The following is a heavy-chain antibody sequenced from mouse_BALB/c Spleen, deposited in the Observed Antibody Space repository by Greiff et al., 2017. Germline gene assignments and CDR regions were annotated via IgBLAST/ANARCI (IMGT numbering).Heavy chain of an antibody. J-gene: IGHJ4*01. D-gene: IGHD2-14*01. CDR3: ARGGGRYDDYYAMDY. Sequence: EVQVVESGGGLVKPGGSLKLSCAASGFTFSSYAMSWVRQTPEKRLEWVASISSGGSTYYPDSVKGRFTISRDNARNILYLQMSSLRSEDTAMYYCARGGGRYDDYYAMDYWGQGTSVTVSS. CDR1: GFTFSSYA. CDR2: ISSGGST. V-gene: IGHV5-6-5*01.